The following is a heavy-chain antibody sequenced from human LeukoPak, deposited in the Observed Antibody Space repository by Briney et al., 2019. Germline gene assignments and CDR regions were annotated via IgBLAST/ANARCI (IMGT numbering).Heavy chain of an antibody. Sequence: ASVTVSFTASGYTFTIYYIHWVRQAPGQGLEWMGIINPSGGSTSYAQKFQGRVTMTSDTSTSTVYMELSSLRSEDTAVYYCARAGIFDYWGQGTLVTVSS. V-gene: IGHV1-46*01. D-gene: IGHD3-10*01. J-gene: IGHJ4*02. CDR1: GYTFTIYY. CDR2: INPSGGST. CDR3: ARAGIFDY.